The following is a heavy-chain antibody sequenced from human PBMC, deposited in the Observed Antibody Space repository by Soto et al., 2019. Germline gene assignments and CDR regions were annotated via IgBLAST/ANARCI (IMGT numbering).Heavy chain of an antibody. Sequence: QVQLVESGGGVVQPGRSLRLSCAASGFTFSSYGMHWVRQAPGKGLEWVAFISYDGSNKYSADSVKGRFTISRDNSKNTLYRQMDSLRAEDTAVFYCAEEPGSRLLEWLLYDWGQGTLVTVSS. J-gene: IGHJ4*02. V-gene: IGHV3-30*18. D-gene: IGHD3-3*01. CDR1: GFTFSSYG. CDR2: ISYDGSNK. CDR3: AEEPGSRLLEWLLYD.